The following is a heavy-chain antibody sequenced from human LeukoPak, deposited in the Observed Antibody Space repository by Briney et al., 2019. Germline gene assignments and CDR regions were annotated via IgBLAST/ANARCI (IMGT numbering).Heavy chain of an antibody. D-gene: IGHD3-22*01. Sequence: ASVKVSCKASGYTFTGYPMHWVRQAPGQGLEWLGQINPNSGGTNYAQNFQGRVTMTRDTSVSTAYMELSSLRSEDTAVYYCAANYYDSSGYPKAFDYWGQGTLVTVSS. CDR3: AANYYDSSGYPKAFDY. CDR2: INPNSGGT. J-gene: IGHJ4*02. V-gene: IGHV1-2*06. CDR1: GYTFTGYP.